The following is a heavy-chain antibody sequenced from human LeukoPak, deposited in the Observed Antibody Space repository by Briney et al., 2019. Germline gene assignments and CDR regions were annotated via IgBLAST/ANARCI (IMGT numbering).Heavy chain of an antibody. D-gene: IGHD3-10*01. CDR3: AKRGVVIRVFLVGFHKEAYYFDS. CDR2: LSGSGGGT. J-gene: IGHJ4*02. CDR1: GTTLSTYG. Sequence: GGSLRLSCAVSGTTLSTYGMSWVRQAPGKGLEWVAGLSGSGGGTNYADSVQGRFTISRDNPKNTLYLQMNSLRAEDTAVYFCAKRGVVIRVFLVGFHKEAYYFDSWGQGALVTVSS. V-gene: IGHV3-23*01.